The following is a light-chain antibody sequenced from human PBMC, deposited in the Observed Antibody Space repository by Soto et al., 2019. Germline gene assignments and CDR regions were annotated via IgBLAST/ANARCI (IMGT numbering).Light chain of an antibody. CDR1: QSVSSSY. J-gene: IGKJ3*01. V-gene: IGKV3-20*01. Sequence: IVLAQSPGSLSLSPGERATLSCRASQSVSSSYLAWYQQKPGQAPRLLIYGASSRATGIPDRFSGSGSGTDFTLTISRLEPGDFAVYYCQQYGSSFTFGPGTKVDIK. CDR2: GAS. CDR3: QQYGSSFT.